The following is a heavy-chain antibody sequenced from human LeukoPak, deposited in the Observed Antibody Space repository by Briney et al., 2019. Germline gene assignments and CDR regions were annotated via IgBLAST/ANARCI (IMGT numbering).Heavy chain of an antibody. D-gene: IGHD3-22*01. CDR3: ARDTGRQTMIVVVTTSFDY. CDR1: GFTFSSYA. CDR2: ISGSGGST. Sequence: GGSLRLSCAASGFTFSSYAMSWVRQAPGKGLEWASAISGSGGSTYYADSVKGRFTISRDNSKNTLYLQMNSLRAEDTAVYYCARDTGRQTMIVVVTTSFDYWGQGTLVTVSS. J-gene: IGHJ4*02. V-gene: IGHV3-23*01.